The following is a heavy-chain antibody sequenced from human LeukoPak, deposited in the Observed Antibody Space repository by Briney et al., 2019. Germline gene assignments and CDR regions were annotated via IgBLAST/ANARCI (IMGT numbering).Heavy chain of an antibody. CDR3: ASNIVVPDDWFDP. V-gene: IGHV3-21*01. Sequence: PGGSLRLSCAASGFTFSSYSMNWVRQAPGKGLEWVSSISSSSSYIYYADSVKGRFTISRDNAKNSLYLQMNSLRAEDTAVYYCASNIVVPDDWFDPWGQGTLVTVSS. CDR1: GFTFSSYS. J-gene: IGHJ5*02. D-gene: IGHD3-22*01. CDR2: ISSSSSYI.